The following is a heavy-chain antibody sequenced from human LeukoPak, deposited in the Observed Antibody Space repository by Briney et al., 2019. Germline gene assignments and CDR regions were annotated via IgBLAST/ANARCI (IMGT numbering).Heavy chain of an antibody. CDR1: GYRFTSDW. Sequence: GESLKISCKASGYRFTSDWIAWVRQMPGKGLEWVGIIYPGDSDTRYSPSFQGQVTMSVDKSISTAYLQWSSLKASDTAIYYCARHPFDWGQGTLVTVSS. J-gene: IGHJ4*02. CDR2: IYPGDSDT. CDR3: ARHPFD. V-gene: IGHV5-51*01.